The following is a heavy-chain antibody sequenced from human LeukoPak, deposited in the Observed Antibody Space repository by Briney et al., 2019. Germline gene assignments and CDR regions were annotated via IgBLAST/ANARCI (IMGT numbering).Heavy chain of an antibody. D-gene: IGHD6-19*01. CDR3: ARDSVAGSQDAFDM. V-gene: IGHV3-48*03. CDR2: ITSSGNTI. J-gene: IGHJ3*02. CDR1: GFTFSSYE. Sequence: GGSLRLSCAASGFTFSSYEMNWVRQAPGKGLEWVSYITSSGNTIYYADSVKGRFTISRDNPKNSLYLHMNSLRADDTAVYYCARDSVAGSQDAFDMWGQGTMVTVSS.